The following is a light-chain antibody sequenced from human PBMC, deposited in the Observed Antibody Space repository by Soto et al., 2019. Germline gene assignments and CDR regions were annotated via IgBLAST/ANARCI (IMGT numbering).Light chain of an antibody. V-gene: IGKV1-5*03. J-gene: IGKJ1*01. CDR2: KAS. Sequence: DIQMTQSPSTLSGSVGDRVTITCRASQTISSWLAWYQQKPGKAPKLLIYKASTLKSGVPSRFSGSGSGTESTLTISSLQPDDFATYYCQQYTNYPWTFGQGTKVDIK. CDR1: QTISSW. CDR3: QQYTNYPWT.